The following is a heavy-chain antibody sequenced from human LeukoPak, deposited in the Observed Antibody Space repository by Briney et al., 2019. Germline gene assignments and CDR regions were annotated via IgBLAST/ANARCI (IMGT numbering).Heavy chain of an antibody. CDR2: IGGSGGST. D-gene: IGHD3-10*01. J-gene: IGHJ5*02. V-gene: IGHV3-23*01. CDR1: GFTFSNYA. Sequence: GGSLRLSCAVSGFTFSNYAMSWVRQAPGKGLEWVSVIGGSGGSTYYADFVKGRFTISRDNSKTTLYLQMNSLRAEDTAVYYCANSGDYYGSAFDPWGQGTLVTVSS. CDR3: ANSGDYYGSAFDP.